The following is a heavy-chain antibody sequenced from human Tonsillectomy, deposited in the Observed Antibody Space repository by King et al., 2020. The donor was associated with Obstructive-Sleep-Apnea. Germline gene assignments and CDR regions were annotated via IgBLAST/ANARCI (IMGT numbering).Heavy chain of an antibody. Sequence: VQLVESGGALVQPGGSLRLSCAASGFTFTNFWMSWVRQTPGKGLEWGAKLNKDGREKYYVDFVKGRFTIAREDAKKSLYLQMNSLGDEDTAVYFCAGGGFYLGTIDSGNSSDFWGQGTLVTVSS. CDR3: AGGGFYLGTIDSGNSSDF. CDR2: LNKDGREK. D-gene: IGHD5-12*01. V-gene: IGHV3-7*01. J-gene: IGHJ4*02. CDR1: GFTFTNFW.